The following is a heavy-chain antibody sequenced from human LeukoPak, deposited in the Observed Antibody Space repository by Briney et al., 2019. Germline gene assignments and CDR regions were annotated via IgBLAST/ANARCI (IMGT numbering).Heavy chain of an antibody. V-gene: IGHV3-9*01. Sequence: GGSLRLSCAASGFTFDDYAMHWVRQAPGKGLEWVSGISWNSGSIGYADSVKGRFTISRDNAKNSLYLQMNSLRAEDTAVYYCGTVFNYWGQGALVTVSS. CDR1: GFTFDDYA. CDR2: ISWNSGSI. J-gene: IGHJ4*02. CDR3: GTVFNY.